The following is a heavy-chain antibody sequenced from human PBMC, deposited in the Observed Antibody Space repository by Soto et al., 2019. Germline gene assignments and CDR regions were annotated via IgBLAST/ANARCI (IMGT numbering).Heavy chain of an antibody. Sequence: VQLVQSGAEVKKPGSSVKVSCKTAGDTFGTFAINWMRQAPGRGLEWLGGGVPVFGTPNYAPDFQGRVTITADDSASTSFMEVLSLRSDDAARYYCATTSRGYTAFFEFWGLGTLVTVSS. CDR2: GVPVFGTP. CDR3: ATTSRGYTAFFEF. J-gene: IGHJ4*02. CDR1: GDTFGTFA. D-gene: IGHD5-12*01. V-gene: IGHV1-69*12.